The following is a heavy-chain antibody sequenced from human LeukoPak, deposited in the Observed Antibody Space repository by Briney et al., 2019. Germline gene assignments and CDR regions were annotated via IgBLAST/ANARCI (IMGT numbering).Heavy chain of an antibody. V-gene: IGHV4-39*01. J-gene: IGHJ4*02. Sequence: PSETLSVTCTVSGGSISSSSDYWAWIRQPPGKGLEWIGSIYYSGSTYYNPSLKSRVTISVDTSKNQFSLKLSSLTATDTAVYSCARFAYWGQGTLVTASS. CDR3: ARFAY. CDR2: IYYSGST. CDR1: GGSISSSSDY.